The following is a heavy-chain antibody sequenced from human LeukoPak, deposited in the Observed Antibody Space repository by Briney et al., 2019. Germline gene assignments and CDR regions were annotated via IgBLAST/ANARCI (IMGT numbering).Heavy chain of an antibody. V-gene: IGHV1-24*01. CDR2: FDPEDGET. Sequence: ASVKVSFKVSGYTHTELSMHWVRQAPGKGLAWMGGFDPEDGETIYAQKFQRRVTMTEVTPTDTAYMELSSLRSEDTAVYYCATGLHYYDSSGYSDYWGQGTLVTVSS. CDR3: ATGLHYYDSSGYSDY. J-gene: IGHJ4*02. CDR1: GYTHTELS. D-gene: IGHD3-22*01.